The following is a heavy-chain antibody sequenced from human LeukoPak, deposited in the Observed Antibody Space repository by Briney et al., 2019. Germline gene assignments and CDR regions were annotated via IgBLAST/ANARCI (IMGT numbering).Heavy chain of an antibody. CDR3: ARDLGSRYNYYYYIMDV. D-gene: IGHD6-13*01. CDR1: GYTFINCA. V-gene: IGHV1-3*01. CDR2: INVGNGNT. Sequence: ASVKVSCKASGYTFINCAMHWVRQAPGQRLEWMGWINVGNGNTKYSQKSQGRVTVTRDTSASTAYMELNSLRSEDTAVYYCARDLGSRYNYYYYIMDVWGQGTTVTVSS. J-gene: IGHJ6*02.